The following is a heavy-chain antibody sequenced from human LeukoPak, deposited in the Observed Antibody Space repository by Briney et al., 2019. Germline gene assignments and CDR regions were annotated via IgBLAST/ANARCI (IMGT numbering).Heavy chain of an antibody. CDR3: ARDKLRGSAGNYYYMDV. V-gene: IGHV3-48*03. J-gene: IGHJ6*03. D-gene: IGHD1-26*01. Sequence: GGSLRLSCAASGFTFSSYEMNWVRQAPGKGLEWVSYISSSSRTIYYADSVKGRFTISRDNSKNTLFLQMNSLSADDTAVYYCARDKLRGSAGNYYYMDVWGKGTTVTVSS. CDR2: ISSSSRTI. CDR1: GFTFSSYE.